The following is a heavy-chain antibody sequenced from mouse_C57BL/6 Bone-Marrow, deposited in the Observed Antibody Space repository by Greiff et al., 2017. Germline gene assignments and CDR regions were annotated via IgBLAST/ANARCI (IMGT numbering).Heavy chain of an antibody. Sequence: QVQLQQSGPELVKPGASVKLSCKASGYTFTSYDINWVKQRPGQGLEWIGWIYPRDGSTTYNEKFKGKATLTVDTSSSTAYMELHSLTSEDSAVYFCASDYDYWGQGTTLTVSS. CDR2: IYPRDGST. V-gene: IGHV1-85*01. D-gene: IGHD2-4*01. J-gene: IGHJ2*01. CDR1: GYTFTSYD. CDR3: ASDYDY.